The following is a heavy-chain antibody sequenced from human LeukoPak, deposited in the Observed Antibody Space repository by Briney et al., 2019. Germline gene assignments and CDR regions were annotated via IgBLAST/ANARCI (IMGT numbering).Heavy chain of an antibody. CDR3: AIRNSYDSSGTDAFDF. V-gene: IGHV1-2*02. D-gene: IGHD3-22*01. CDR1: GYTFTAYY. CDR2: INPNTGGN. Sequence: ASVKVSCKASGYTFTAYYMHWVRQAPGQGLEWMGWINPNTGGNKYAQKFQDRVTMTRDTSISTAFMELSRLRSDDTGVYYCAIRNSYDSSGTDAFDFWGQGTLVTVSS. J-gene: IGHJ3*01.